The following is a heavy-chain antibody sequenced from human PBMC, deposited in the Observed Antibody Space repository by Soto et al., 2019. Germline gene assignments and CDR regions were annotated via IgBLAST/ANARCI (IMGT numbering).Heavy chain of an antibody. V-gene: IGHV3-48*01. CDR2: ISGASGTI. CDR3: ARVETLRDPLDAFDI. CDR1: GFTFRNYN. Sequence: PGGSLRLSCAASGFTFRNYNMNWVRQAPGKGLEWLSYISGASGTIYYADSMQGRFTISRDNAKNSLYLQMNSLRAEDTAMYYCARVETLRDPLDAFDIWGQGTMVTV. J-gene: IGHJ3*02. D-gene: IGHD1-1*01.